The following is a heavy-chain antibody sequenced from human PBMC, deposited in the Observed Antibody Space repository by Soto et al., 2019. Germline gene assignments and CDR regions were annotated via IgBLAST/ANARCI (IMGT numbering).Heavy chain of an antibody. CDR3: VILGVGGSYGGVDS. V-gene: IGHV3-30*03. J-gene: IGHJ4*02. D-gene: IGHD3-16*01. CDR1: GFTFRRYG. CDR2: ISYDGSNK. Sequence: ESGGGVVQPGRSLRLSCAASGFTFRRYGVQWVRQAPGKGLEWVALISYDGSNKYYTDSVKDRFTISRDNSKNTVFLQMDSLSPEDTGLSAGVILGVGGSYGGVDSWGQGTLITVTS.